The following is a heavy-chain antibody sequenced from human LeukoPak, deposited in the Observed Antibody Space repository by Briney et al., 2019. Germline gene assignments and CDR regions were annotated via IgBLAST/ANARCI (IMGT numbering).Heavy chain of an antibody. Sequence: GGSLRLSCVGSGFTFSSYGMNWVRQAPGKGLEWVSSISSSSSYIYYADSVRGRFTISRDNAKNSLYLQMNSLRAEDTAVYYCASGCSGGSCYSGFDYWGQGTLVTVSS. V-gene: IGHV3-21*01. D-gene: IGHD2-15*01. CDR1: GFTFSSYG. CDR2: ISSSSSYI. J-gene: IGHJ4*02. CDR3: ASGCSGGSCYSGFDY.